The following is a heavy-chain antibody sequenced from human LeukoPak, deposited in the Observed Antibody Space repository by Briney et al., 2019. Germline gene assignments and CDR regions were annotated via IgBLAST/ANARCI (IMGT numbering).Heavy chain of an antibody. CDR1: GFTFSSYA. V-gene: IGHV3-30*18. J-gene: IGHJ4*02. CDR2: ISSDGSNK. Sequence: GGSLRLSCAACGFTFSSYAIHWVRQAPGKGLEWVAVISSDGSNKYYADFVKGRFTISRDNSKNTLYLQMNSLRPEDTAVFYCAKGAGYSFGYDFDYWGQGTLVTISS. D-gene: IGHD5-18*01. CDR3: AKGAGYSFGYDFDY.